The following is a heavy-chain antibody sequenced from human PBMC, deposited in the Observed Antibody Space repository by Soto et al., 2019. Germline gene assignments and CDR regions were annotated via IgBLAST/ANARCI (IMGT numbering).Heavy chain of an antibody. J-gene: IGHJ3*02. V-gene: IGHV1-8*01. D-gene: IGHD3-10*01. Sequence: QVQLVQSGAEVKKPGASVKVSCKASEYTFTSYDINWVRQATGQGLEWMGWMNPNSGNTGYAQKFQGRVTMTRNTSISTAYMELSSLRSADRAVYYWARGINYYDSGDDAFDIWGQGTMVTVSS. CDR2: MNPNSGNT. CDR1: EYTFTSYD. CDR3: ARGINYYDSGDDAFDI.